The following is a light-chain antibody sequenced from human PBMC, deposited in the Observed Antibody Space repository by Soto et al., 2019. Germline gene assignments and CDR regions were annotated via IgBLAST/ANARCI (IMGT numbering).Light chain of an antibody. CDR2: AAS. Sequence: DIQMTQSQSSLSASVGDRVTITCRASQSISTYLNWYQQKVGKAPKLLIYAASSLQRGVPSRFSGSGPGTDFTLTISSLQPEDFATYYCQQSYSTPRTFGQGTKLEIK. CDR3: QQSYSTPRT. CDR1: QSISTY. J-gene: IGKJ2*02. V-gene: IGKV1-39*01.